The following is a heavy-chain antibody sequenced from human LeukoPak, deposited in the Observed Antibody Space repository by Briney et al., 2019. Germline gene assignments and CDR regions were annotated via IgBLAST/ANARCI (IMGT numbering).Heavy chain of an antibody. CDR2: IGTAGDT. D-gene: IGHD3-10*01. CDR1: GFTFSSYD. V-gene: IGHV3-13*01. J-gene: IGHJ5*02. CDR3: ARGYYGSGSYPYDNWFDP. Sequence: GGSLRLSCAASGFTFSSYDMHWVRQATGKGLEWVSAIGTAGDTYYPGSVKGRFTISRENAKNSLYLQMNSLRAGDTAVYYCARGYYGSGSYPYDNWFDPWGQGTLVTVSS.